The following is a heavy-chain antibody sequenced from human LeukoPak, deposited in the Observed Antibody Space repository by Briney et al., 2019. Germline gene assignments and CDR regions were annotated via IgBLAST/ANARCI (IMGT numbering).Heavy chain of an antibody. D-gene: IGHD6-13*01. J-gene: IGHJ3*02. V-gene: IGHV3-20*04. CDR3: ARDAAAGPDDAFDI. CDR2: INWNGGST. CDR1: GFTFDDYG. Sequence: GGSLRLSCAASGFTFDDYGMSWVRQVPGKGLEWVSGINWNGGSTGNADSVKGRFTISRDNAKNSLYLQMNSLRAEDTAVYYCARDAAAGPDDAFDIWGQGTMVTVSS.